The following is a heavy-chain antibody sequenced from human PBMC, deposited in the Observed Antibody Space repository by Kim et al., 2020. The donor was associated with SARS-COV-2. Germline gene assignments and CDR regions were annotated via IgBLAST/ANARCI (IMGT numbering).Heavy chain of an antibody. V-gene: IGHV4-31*03. D-gene: IGHD3-16*01. CDR3: ARSLGASMPTEHALDI. J-gene: IGHJ3*02. CDR2: IYYSGTT. CDR1: GVSLRSGGYY. Sequence: SETLSLTCTVSGVSLRSGGYYWIWMRQHPGKGPEYIGYIYYSGTTYSNPSLKSRLTILQDMSKTYFSLKLTSVTAADTAVYYCARSLGASMPTEHALDIWGQGTMVIVSS.